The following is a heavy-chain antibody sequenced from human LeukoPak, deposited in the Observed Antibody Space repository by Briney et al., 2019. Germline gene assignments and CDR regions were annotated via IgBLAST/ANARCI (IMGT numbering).Heavy chain of an antibody. D-gene: IGHD6-6*01. CDR1: GFTFDDYG. CDR3: ARRSAARDAFDI. V-gene: IGHV3-20*04. J-gene: IGHJ3*02. CDR2: INWNGGST. Sequence: GGSLRLSCAASGFTFDDYGMSWVRQAPGKGLEWVSGINWNGGSTGYADSVKGRFTISRDNAKNSLYLEMNRLRAEDTAVYYCARRSAARDAFDIWGQGTMVTGSS.